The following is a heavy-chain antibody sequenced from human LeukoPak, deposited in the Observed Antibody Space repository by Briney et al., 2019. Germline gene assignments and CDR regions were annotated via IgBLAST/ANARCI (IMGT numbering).Heavy chain of an antibody. D-gene: IGHD3-22*01. Sequence: GGSLRLSCAASGFTFSSYAMSWVRQAPGKGLEWVSAISGSGGSTYYADSVKGRFTISRDNSKNTLYLQMNSLRAEDTAVYYCAKDSDYYDSSGYYRGHDAFDIWGQGTMVTVSS. CDR3: AKDSDYYDSSGYYRGHDAFDI. V-gene: IGHV3-23*01. J-gene: IGHJ3*02. CDR1: GFTFSSYA. CDR2: ISGSGGST.